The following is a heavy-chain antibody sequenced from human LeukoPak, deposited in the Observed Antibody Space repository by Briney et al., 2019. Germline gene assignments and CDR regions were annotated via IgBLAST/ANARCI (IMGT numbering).Heavy chain of an antibody. D-gene: IGHD4-17*01. V-gene: IGHV3-9*01. CDR2: ISPKSGVI. Sequence: GGSLRLSCAASRFKFDDYAMRWVRQAPGKGLEWVSGISPKSGVIAYAGSVQGRFTISRDNAKDFLYLQMNSLTTEDTALYYCASPTVTTLNWYFALWGRGTLVTVSS. CDR3: ASPTVTTLNWYFAL. CDR1: RFKFDDYA. J-gene: IGHJ2*01.